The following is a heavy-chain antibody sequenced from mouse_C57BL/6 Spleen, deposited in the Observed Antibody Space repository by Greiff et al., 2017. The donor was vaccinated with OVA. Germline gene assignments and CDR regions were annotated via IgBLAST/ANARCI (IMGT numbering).Heavy chain of an antibody. CDR1: GFTFSDYY. V-gene: IGHV5-16*01. CDR2: INYDGSST. CDR3: ARGGLYDGYFGGFAY. Sequence: EVKVVESEGGLVQPGSSMKLSCTASGFTFSDYYMAWVRQVPEKGLEWVANINYDGSSTYYLDSLKSRFIISRDNAKNILYLQMSSPKSEDTATYYCARGGLYDGYFGGFAYWGQGTLVTVSA. J-gene: IGHJ3*01. D-gene: IGHD2-3*01.